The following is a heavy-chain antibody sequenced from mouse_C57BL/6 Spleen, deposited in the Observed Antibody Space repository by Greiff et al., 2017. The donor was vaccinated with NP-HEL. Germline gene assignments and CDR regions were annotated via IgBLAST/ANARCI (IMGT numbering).Heavy chain of an antibody. CDR1: GFSFNTYA. CDR2: IRSKSNNYAT. J-gene: IGHJ3*01. Sequence: DAGGGLVQPKGSLKLSCAASGFSFNTYAMNWVRQAPGKGLEWVARIRSKSNNYATYYADSVKDRFTISRDDSESMLYLQMNNLKTEDTAMYYCVRHAPPGHWGQGTLVTVSA. CDR3: VRHAPPGH. V-gene: IGHV10-1*01.